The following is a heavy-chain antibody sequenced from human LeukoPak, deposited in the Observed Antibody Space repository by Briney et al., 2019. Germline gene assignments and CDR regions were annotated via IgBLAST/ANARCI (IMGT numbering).Heavy chain of an antibody. J-gene: IGHJ4*02. CDR1: GFTFSSYA. V-gene: IGHV3-23*01. Sequence: GGSLRLSCAASGFTFSSYAMSGVRHAPRKGREWVSAISCSGGSTYYADCVKGRFTISRDNSKCTLYLQMCSLRAEDTVVYYCAHLPSDFLFHVYWGQGTLGTVSS. CDR3: AHLPSDFLFHVY. D-gene: IGHD3-3*01. CDR2: ISCSGGST.